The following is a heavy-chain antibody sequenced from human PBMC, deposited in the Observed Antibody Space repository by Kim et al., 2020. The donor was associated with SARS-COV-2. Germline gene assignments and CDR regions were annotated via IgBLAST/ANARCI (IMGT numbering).Heavy chain of an antibody. CDR2: IYYSGRT. CDR3: ARGTDESGSPEC. CDR1: GDSITSGGYY. J-gene: IGHJ4*02. Sequence: SETLSLTCTVSGDSITSGGYYWSWIRQHPGKGLEWIGYIYYSGRTYYNPSLKSRVAISIDTSKNQFSLRLSSVTAADTAVYYCARGTDESGSPECWGQG. V-gene: IGHV4-31*03. D-gene: IGHD3-10*01.